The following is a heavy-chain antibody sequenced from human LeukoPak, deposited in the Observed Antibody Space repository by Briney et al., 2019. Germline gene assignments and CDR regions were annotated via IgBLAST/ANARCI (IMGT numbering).Heavy chain of an antibody. J-gene: IGHJ3*02. CDR2: INPNSGGT. V-gene: IGHV1-2*02. D-gene: IGHD6-25*01. Sequence: ASVKVSCKSSGYTFTGYYMHWVRQAPGQGLEWMGWINPNSGGTNYAQKFQGRVTMTRDTSISTAYMELSRLRSDDTAVYYCAKPYAAAPLDAFDIWGQGTMVTVSS. CDR1: GYTFTGYY. CDR3: AKPYAAAPLDAFDI.